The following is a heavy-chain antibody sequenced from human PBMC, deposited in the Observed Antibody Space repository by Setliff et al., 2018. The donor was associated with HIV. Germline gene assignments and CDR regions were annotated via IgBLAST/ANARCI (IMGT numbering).Heavy chain of an antibody. J-gene: IGHJ2*01. CDR2: ISYSGST. V-gene: IGHV4-39*01. D-gene: IGHD2-15*01. Sequence: KTSETLSLTCTVSGGSISSSTYYWGWIRQPPGKGLEWIGTISYSGSTYYNPSLKSRVIISVDTSKNQFSLKLSSVTAADTAVYYCASPRGYCSGGTCHFWYFDLWGRGTLVTVYS. CDR1: GGSISSSTYY. CDR3: ASPRGYCSGGTCHFWYFDL.